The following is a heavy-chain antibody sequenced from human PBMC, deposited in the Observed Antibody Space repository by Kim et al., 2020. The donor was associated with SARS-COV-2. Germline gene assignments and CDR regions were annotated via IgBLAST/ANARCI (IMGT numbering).Heavy chain of an antibody. V-gene: IGHV4-39*07. CDR1: GGSISSSSYY. D-gene: IGHD4-4*01. CDR3: ARDLAVSHFDY. Sequence: SETLSLTCTVSGGSISSSSYYWGWIRQPPGKGLEWIGSIYYSGSTYYNPSLKSRVTISVDTSKNQFSLKLSSVTAADTAVYYCARDLAVSHFDYWGQGTLVTVSS. CDR2: IYYSGST. J-gene: IGHJ4*02.